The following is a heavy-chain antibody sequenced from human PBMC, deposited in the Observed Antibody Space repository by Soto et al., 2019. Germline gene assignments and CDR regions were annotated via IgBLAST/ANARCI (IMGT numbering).Heavy chain of an antibody. CDR1: GFTFSSYA. CDR2: ISYDGSNK. J-gene: IGHJ1*01. Sequence: QVQLVESGGGVVQPGRSLRLSCAASGFTFSSYAMHWVRQAPGKGLEWVAVISYDGSNKYYADSVKGRFTISRDNSKNTLYLQMNSLRAEDTAVYYCARDFQHWGQGTLVTVSS. CDR3: ARDFQH. V-gene: IGHV3-30-3*01.